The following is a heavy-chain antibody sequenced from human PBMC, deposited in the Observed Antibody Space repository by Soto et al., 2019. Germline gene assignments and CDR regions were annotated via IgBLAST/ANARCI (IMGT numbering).Heavy chain of an antibody. V-gene: IGHV3-23*01. D-gene: IGHD3-10*01. CDR3: EKDRGAAVWYGMDV. J-gene: IGHJ6*02. Sequence: EVQLLESGGGLVQPGGSLRLSCAASGFTFSSYAMSWVRQAPGKGLEWVSALSGSGGSTYYAYSVKGRFTISRDNSKNTRYLQMNTLRAEGTAVYCCEKDRGAAVWYGMDVWGQGTTVTVSS. CDR2: LSGSGGST. CDR1: GFTFSSYA.